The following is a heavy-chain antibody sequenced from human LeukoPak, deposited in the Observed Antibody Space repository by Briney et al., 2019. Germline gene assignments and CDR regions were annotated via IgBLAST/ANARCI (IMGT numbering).Heavy chain of an antibody. CDR1: GFTFSSYA. CDR2: ISGSGGST. D-gene: IGHD5-18*01. J-gene: IGHJ4*02. Sequence: GGSLRLSCAASGFTFSSYAMSWVRQAPGKGLEWVSAISGSGGSTYYADSVKGRFTISRDNSKNTLYLQMNSLRAGDTAVYYCAKDRGYSYGYFDYWGQGTLVTVSS. V-gene: IGHV3-23*01. CDR3: AKDRGYSYGYFDY.